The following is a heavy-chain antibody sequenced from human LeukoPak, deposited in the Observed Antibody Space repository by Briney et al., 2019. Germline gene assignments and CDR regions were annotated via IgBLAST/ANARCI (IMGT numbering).Heavy chain of an antibody. J-gene: IGHJ4*02. CDR3: ARGYDILTDYHY. CDR2: FDPEDGET. V-gene: IGHV1-24*01. CDR1: GYTLTELS. Sequence: EASVKVSCKVSGYTLTELSMHWVRQTPGKGLEWMGGFDPEDGETIYAQKLQGRVTMTTDTSTSTAYMELRSLRSDDTAVYYCARGYDILTDYHYWGQGNLVTVSS. D-gene: IGHD3-9*01.